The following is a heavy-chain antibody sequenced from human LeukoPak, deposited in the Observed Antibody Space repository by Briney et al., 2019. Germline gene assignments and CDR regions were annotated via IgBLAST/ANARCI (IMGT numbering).Heavy chain of an antibody. Sequence: GGSLRLSCAASGFTFSNAWMSWVRQAPGKGLEWVGRIKSKTDGGTTDYAAPVKGRFTISRDDSKNTLYLQMNSLKTEDTAVYYCTTDVARSGGRDVWGQGTTVTVSS. V-gene: IGHV3-15*01. CDR1: GFTFSNAW. J-gene: IGHJ6*02. CDR2: IKSKTDGGTT. D-gene: IGHD5-12*01. CDR3: TTDVARSGGRDV.